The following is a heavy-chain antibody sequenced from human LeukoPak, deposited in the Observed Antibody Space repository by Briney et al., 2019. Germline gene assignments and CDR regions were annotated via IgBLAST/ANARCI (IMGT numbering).Heavy chain of an antibody. CDR1: GGTFSSYA. CDR3: ARETPSSRHASAFYYYYGMDS. D-gene: IGHD6-13*01. J-gene: IGHJ6*04. Sequence: ASVKVSCKASGGTFSSYAISWVRQAPGQGLEWMGGIIPIFGTANYAQKFQGRVTITADKSTSTAYMELSSLRSEDTAVYYCARETPSSRHASAFYYYYGMDSWGKGNTVTVSS. CDR2: IIPIFGTA. V-gene: IGHV1-69*06.